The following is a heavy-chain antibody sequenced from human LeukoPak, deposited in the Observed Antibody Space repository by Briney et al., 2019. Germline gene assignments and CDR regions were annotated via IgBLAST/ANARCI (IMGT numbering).Heavy chain of an antibody. V-gene: IGHV1-46*01. J-gene: IGHJ4*02. D-gene: IGHD2-15*01. CDR2: INPSGGSP. CDR3: ARDRCSGGSCYHGYFDY. CDR1: GYTFTGYY. Sequence: KVSCKASGYTFTGYYMHWVRQAPGQGLEWMGIINPSGGSPTYAQKFQGRVTMTRDMSTSTVYMELSSLRSEDTAVYYCARDRCSGGSCYHGYFDYWGQGTLVTVSS.